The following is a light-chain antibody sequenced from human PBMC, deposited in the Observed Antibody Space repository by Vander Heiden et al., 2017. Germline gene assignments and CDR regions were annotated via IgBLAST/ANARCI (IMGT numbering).Light chain of an antibody. CDR3: QQDQSYSRT. V-gene: IGKV1-5*03. J-gene: IGKJ1*01. CDR2: KAS. Sequence: DIQMTQSPSTLSASVGDRVTITCRASQSISNWLAWYQQKPGKAPKLLIYKASSLEIGVPSRFSGSGSGTEFTLTISSLQPDDFATYYCQQDQSYSRTFGQGTKVEIK. CDR1: QSISNW.